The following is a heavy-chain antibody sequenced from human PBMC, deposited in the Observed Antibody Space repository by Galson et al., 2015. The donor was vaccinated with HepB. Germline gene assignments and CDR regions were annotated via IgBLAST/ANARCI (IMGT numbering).Heavy chain of an antibody. CDR2: IYTSGST. D-gene: IGHD3-3*01. CDR1: GGSISSGSYY. J-gene: IGHJ3*02. V-gene: IGHV4-61*02. CDR3: AGTYYDFWSGYGYDAFDI. Sequence: TLSLTCTVSGGSISSGSYYWSWIRQPAGKGLEWIGRIYTSGSTNYNPSLKGRVTISVDTSKNQFSLKLSSVTAADTAVYYCAGTYYDFWSGYGYDAFDIWGQGTMVTVSS.